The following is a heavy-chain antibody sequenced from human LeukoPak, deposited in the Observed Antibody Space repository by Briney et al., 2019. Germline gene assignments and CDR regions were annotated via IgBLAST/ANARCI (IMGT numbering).Heavy chain of an antibody. CDR2: ISDSSAM. CDR3: ARRYFDY. CDR1: GFTFSTYS. V-gene: IGHV3-48*04. Sequence: GGSLRLSCAASGFTFSTYSMKWVRQAPGKGLEWVSYISDSSAMYYADSVRGRFTISRDNAKNSLYLQMNSLRAEDTAVYYCARRYFDYWGQGTLVTVSS. J-gene: IGHJ4*02.